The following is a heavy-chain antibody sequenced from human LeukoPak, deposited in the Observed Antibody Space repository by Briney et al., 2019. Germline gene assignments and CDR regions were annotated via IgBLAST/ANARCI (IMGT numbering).Heavy chain of an antibody. CDR2: IRSKAYGGTT. Sequence: GGSLRLSCTASGFTFGDYAMSWVRQAPGKGLEWVGFIRSKAYGGTTEYAASVKGRFTISRDDSKSIAYLQMNSLKTEDTAVYYCTRRLVATIPYFDYWGQGTPVTVSS. V-gene: IGHV3-49*04. CDR3: TRRLVATIPYFDY. D-gene: IGHD5-12*01. J-gene: IGHJ4*02. CDR1: GFTFGDYA.